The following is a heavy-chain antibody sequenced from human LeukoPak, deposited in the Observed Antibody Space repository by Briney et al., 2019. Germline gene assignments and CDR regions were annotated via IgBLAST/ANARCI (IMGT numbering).Heavy chain of an antibody. Sequence: GRSLRLSGAASGFTFSSYGMHWVRQAPGKGLEWVAVIWYDGSNKYYADSVKGRFTISRDNSKNTLYLQMNSLRAEDTAVYYCARVEYSSGQDWFDPWGQGTLVTVSS. J-gene: IGHJ5*02. V-gene: IGHV3-33*01. CDR1: GFTFSSYG. D-gene: IGHD6-19*01. CDR2: IWYDGSNK. CDR3: ARVEYSSGQDWFDP.